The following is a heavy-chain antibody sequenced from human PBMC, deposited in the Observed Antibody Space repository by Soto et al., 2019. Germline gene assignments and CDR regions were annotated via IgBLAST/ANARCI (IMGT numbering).Heavy chain of an antibody. V-gene: IGHV4-61*01. D-gene: IGHD6-19*01. CDR3: ARDTGPFPSGSRDY. CDR2: IDYSGST. CDR1: GASVSGGYYY. Sequence: SETLSLTCTVSGASVSGGYYYWSWIRQPPGKGLEWIAYIDYSGSTNYNPYLKGRVTISVDTSNNRFSLKLSSVTAADTAVYDCARDTGPFPSGSRDYCGQGNLVTVSS. J-gene: IGHJ4*02.